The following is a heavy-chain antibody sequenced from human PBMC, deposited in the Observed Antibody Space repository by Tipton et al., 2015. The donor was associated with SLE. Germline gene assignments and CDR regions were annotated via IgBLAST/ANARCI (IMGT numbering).Heavy chain of an antibody. J-gene: IGHJ5*02. Sequence: TLSLTCAVYGGSFSGYYWSWIRQPPGKGLEWIGDINHSGSTNYNPSLKSRVTISVDTSKNQFSLKLSSVTAADTAVYYCASQTRYQLLNWFDPWGQGTLVTVSS. D-gene: IGHD2-2*01. CDR3: ASQTRYQLLNWFDP. CDR2: INHSGST. V-gene: IGHV4-34*01. CDR1: GGSFSGYY.